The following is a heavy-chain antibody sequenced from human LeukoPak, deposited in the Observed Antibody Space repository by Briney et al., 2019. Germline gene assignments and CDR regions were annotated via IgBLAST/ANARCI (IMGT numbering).Heavy chain of an antibody. V-gene: IGHV3-23*01. CDR2: ISGSGGTT. J-gene: IGHJ4*02. Sequence: GGSLRLSCAASGFTFSSYAMSWVRQAPGKGLEWVSPISGSGGTTYHADPVKGRFTISRDNSKNTLYLQMNSLRVEDTAVYYCAKESPQFDYWGQGTLVTVSS. CDR1: GFTFSSYA. CDR3: AKESPQFDY.